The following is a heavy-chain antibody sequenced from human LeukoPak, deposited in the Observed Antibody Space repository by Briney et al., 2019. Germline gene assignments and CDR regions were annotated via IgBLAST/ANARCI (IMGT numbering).Heavy chain of an antibody. CDR3: AKDLWEAAAGSDY. CDR1: GFTFSSYW. D-gene: IGHD6-13*01. CDR2: INSDGSST. J-gene: IGHJ4*02. V-gene: IGHV3-74*01. Sequence: GGSLRLSCAASGFTFSSYWMHWVRQAPGKGLVWVSRINSDGSSTSYADSVRGRFSISRDNSKNALYLQMNSLRAEDTAVYYCAKDLWEAAAGSDYWGQGTLVTVSS.